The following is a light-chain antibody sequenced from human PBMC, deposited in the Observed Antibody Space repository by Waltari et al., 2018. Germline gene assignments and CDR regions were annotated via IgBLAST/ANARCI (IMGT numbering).Light chain of an antibody. Sequence: DIVMTQSPDSLAVSLGDRANIDCKSSQSVFYRSDNKNYLAWYQHKPGQPPKLLFYWASTRESGVPDRFSASGSGTDFTLTINNLQAEDVAVYYCQQYYRSRTFGQGTKVEIK. CDR1: QSVFYRSDNKNY. CDR3: QQYYRSRT. V-gene: IGKV4-1*01. CDR2: WAS. J-gene: IGKJ1*01.